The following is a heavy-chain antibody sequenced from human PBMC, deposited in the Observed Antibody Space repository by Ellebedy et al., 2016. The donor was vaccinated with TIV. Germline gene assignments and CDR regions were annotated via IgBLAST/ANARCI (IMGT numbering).Heavy chain of an antibody. D-gene: IGHD3-16*01. V-gene: IGHV3-74*03. Sequence: GGSLRLSCAASGFTFSNHWMHWVRQVPGKGLVWVSRINSDGTTTTYADSVEGRFTISRDNAKKSLYLQMNSLRGEDTAVYYCATDGSYGDYRSPTHAFVMWGRGTLVTVSS. J-gene: IGHJ3*02. CDR2: INSDGTTT. CDR1: GFTFSNHW. CDR3: ATDGSYGDYRSPTHAFVM.